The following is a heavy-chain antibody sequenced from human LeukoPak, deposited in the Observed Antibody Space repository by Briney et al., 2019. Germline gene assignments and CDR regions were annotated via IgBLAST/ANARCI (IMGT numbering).Heavy chain of an antibody. Sequence: QPGGSLRLSCAASGFTFSSYAMSFVRQAPGKVLWWGSAICGMCGSTYSEDSVKGRFTISRDNSKTTLYLQMNSLRAEDTAVYYCAKTMYYYDSSGYYYFQHWGQGTLVTVSS. D-gene: IGHD3-22*01. V-gene: IGHV3-23*01. J-gene: IGHJ1*01. CDR1: GFTFSSYA. CDR3: AKTMYYYDSSGYYYFQH. CDR2: ICGMCGST.